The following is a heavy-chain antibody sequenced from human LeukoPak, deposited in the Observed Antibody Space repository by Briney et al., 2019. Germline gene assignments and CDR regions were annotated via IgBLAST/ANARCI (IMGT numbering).Heavy chain of an antibody. CDR2: IYDSVTT. CDR3: ARAAPLYCSSTSCYCSGGSCYRNHFDY. V-gene: IGHV4-59*01. Sequence: SETLSLTCTVSGGSISSYYWSRIREPPGKGLEWSGYIYDSVTTNYNPSLKCRVTISGDMSKNQFSLKLSSVTAADTAVYYCARAAPLYCSSTSCYCSGGSCYRNHFDYWGQGTLVTVSS. CDR1: GGSISSYY. D-gene: IGHD2-2*01. J-gene: IGHJ4*02.